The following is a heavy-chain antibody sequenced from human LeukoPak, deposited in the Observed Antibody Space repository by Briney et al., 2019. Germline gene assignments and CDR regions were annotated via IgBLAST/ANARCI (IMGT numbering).Heavy chain of an antibody. CDR2: IFHSGIM. CDR1: GGSISSYY. Sequence: PSETLSLTCSVSGGSISSYYWSWIRQPAGKGLQWIGRIFHSGIMNDDPFFRSRVTMSVNMSKNQISLKVTSVTAADTAVYYCAREIKGAGMDVWGQGTTVIVSS. V-gene: IGHV4-4*07. J-gene: IGHJ6*02. CDR3: AREIKGAGMDV.